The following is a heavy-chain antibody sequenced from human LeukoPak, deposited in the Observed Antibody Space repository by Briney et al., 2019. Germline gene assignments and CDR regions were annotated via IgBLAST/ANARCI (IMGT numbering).Heavy chain of an antibody. Sequence: PSETLSLTCTVSGGSISGYYWSWIRQPPGKGLEWVSGISGNGDSIYYADSVKGRFTISRDNSKNTLYLQMNSLRAEDTAVYYCARGRIMGIAARLFNYWGQGTLVTVSS. CDR2: ISGNGDSI. CDR3: ARGRIMGIAARLFNY. J-gene: IGHJ4*02. CDR1: GGSISGYY. D-gene: IGHD6-6*01. V-gene: IGHV3-23*01.